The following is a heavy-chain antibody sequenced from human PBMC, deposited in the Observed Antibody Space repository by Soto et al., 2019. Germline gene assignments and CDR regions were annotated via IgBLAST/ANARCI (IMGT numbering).Heavy chain of an antibody. CDR1: GGSIRGYY. Sequence: PSETLSLTCTVSGGSIRGYYWSWIRQSAGMGLEWIGRMHTSGSTNYNPSLKSRVTFSVDMSKNQISLKLTPVTAADTALYYCVRASMPKAHFDSWGQGPLVTV. V-gene: IGHV4-4*07. CDR2: MHTSGST. J-gene: IGHJ4*02. D-gene: IGHD2-2*01. CDR3: VRASMPKAHFDS.